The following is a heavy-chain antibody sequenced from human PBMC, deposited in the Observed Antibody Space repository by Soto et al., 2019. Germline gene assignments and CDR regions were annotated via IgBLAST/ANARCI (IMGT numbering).Heavy chain of an antibody. CDR1: GFTVSNYL. Sequence: PGGSLRLSCAASGFTVSNYLRHWVRQAPGKGLVWVSRINSDGSSTSYADSVKGRFTISRDNAKNTLYLQMNSLRAEDTAVYYCARDRHHYESSGYLTNWFDPWGQGTLVTVSS. CDR3: ARDRHHYESSGYLTNWFDP. CDR2: INSDGSST. D-gene: IGHD3-22*01. V-gene: IGHV3-74*01. J-gene: IGHJ5*02.